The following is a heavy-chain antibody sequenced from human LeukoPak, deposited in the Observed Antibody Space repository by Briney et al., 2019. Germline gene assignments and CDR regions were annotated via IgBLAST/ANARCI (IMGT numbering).Heavy chain of an antibody. V-gene: IGHV3-23*01. CDR2: ISGSGGST. CDR1: GFTFSSHE. CDR3: AKWDGDLYYYYYMDV. Sequence: GGSLRLSCAASGFTFSSHEMNWVRQAPGKGLEWVSVISGSGGSTYYADSVKGRFTISRDNSKNTLYLQMDSLRAEDTAVYYCAKWDGDLYYYYYMDVWGKGTTVTVSS. D-gene: IGHD4-17*01. J-gene: IGHJ6*03.